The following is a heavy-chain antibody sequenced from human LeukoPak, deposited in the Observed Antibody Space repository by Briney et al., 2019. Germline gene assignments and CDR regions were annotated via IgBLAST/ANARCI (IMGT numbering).Heavy chain of an antibody. Sequence: SVKVSCKASGGTFSSYAISWVRQAPGQGLEWMGRIIPIFGTANYAQKFQGRVTITADESTSTAYMELSSLRSEDTAVYYCARVAGTTGTPYDAFDIWGQGTMVTVSS. CDR3: ARVAGTTGTPYDAFDI. CDR2: IIPIFGTA. CDR1: GGTFSSYA. V-gene: IGHV1-69*13. J-gene: IGHJ3*02. D-gene: IGHD1-1*01.